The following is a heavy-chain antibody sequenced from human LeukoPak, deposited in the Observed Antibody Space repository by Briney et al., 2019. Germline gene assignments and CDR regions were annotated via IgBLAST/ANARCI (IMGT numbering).Heavy chain of an antibody. Sequence: PSETLSLTCAVYGDSLSRYYWTWIRQPPGKGLEWLGEINPSGSPDYNPSLKSRVTISVDTSKNQFSLRLTSVTAADTAVYYCASARHAPLEYYYYIDVWGKGTTVTVSS. V-gene: IGHV4-34*01. D-gene: IGHD2/OR15-2a*01. J-gene: IGHJ6*03. CDR1: GDSLSRYY. CDR2: INPSGSP. CDR3: ASARHAPLEYYYYIDV.